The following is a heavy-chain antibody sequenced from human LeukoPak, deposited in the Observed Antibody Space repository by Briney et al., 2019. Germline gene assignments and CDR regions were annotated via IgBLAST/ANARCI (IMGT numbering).Heavy chain of an antibody. CDR1: GYSFRSHG. D-gene: IGHD3-22*01. Sequence: GASVKVSCKSSGYSFRSHGISWVRQAPGQGLEWMGWISGNNGNTKYVQKFQGRVTMTRDTSISTAYMELSRLTSDDTAVYYCARPRTGYYYDSSGYYYYWGQGTLVTVSS. CDR2: ISGNNGNT. J-gene: IGHJ4*02. CDR3: ARPRTGYYYDSSGYYYY. V-gene: IGHV1-18*01.